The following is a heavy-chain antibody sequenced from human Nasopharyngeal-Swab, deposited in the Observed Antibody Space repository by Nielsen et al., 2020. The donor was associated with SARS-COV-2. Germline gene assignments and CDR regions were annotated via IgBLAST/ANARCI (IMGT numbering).Heavy chain of an antibody. V-gene: IGHV3-30-3*01. D-gene: IGHD1-26*01. J-gene: IGHJ6*02. CDR2: ISYDGSNK. Sequence: GGSLRLSCAASGFTFSSYAMNWVRQAPGKGLEWVAVISYDGSNKYYADSVKGRFTISRDNSKNTLYLQMNSLRAEDTAVYYCARDQGGSLRSVSYYYYYGMDVWGQGTTVTVSS. CDR3: ARDQGGSLRSVSYYYYYGMDV. CDR1: GFTFSSYA.